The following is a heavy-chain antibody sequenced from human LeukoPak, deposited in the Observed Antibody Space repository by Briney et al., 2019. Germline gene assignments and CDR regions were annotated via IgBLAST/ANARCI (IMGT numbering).Heavy chain of an antibody. J-gene: IGHJ6*03. D-gene: IGHD6-13*01. V-gene: IGHV1-24*01. CDR1: GYTLTELS. Sequence: ASVKVSCKVSGYTLTELSMHWVRQAPGKGLEWMGGFDPEDGETIYAQKFRGRVTMTEDTSTDTAYMELSSLRSEDTAVYYCATRYSSSPRDRYYYYMDVWGKGTTVTVSS. CDR3: ATRYSSSPRDRYYYYMDV. CDR2: FDPEDGET.